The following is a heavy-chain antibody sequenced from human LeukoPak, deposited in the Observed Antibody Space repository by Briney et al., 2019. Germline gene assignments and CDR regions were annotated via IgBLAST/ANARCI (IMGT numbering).Heavy chain of an antibody. V-gene: IGHV1-69*05. D-gene: IGHD3-10*01. J-gene: IGHJ6*03. CDR2: IIPIFGTA. CDR3: ARAMVRGVISYYYYYVDV. CDR1: GGTFSSYA. Sequence: GSSVKVSCKASGGTFSSYAISWVRQAPGQGLEWMGRIIPIFGTANYAQKFQGRVTITTDESTSTAYMELSSLRSEDTAVYYCARAMVRGVISYYYYYVDVWGKGTTVTVSS.